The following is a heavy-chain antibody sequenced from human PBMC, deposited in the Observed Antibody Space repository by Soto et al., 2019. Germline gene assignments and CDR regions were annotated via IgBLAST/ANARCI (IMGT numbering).Heavy chain of an antibody. Sequence: EVQLVESGGGLVQPGGSLRLSCAASAFTFSSYWMNWVRQAPGKGPVWVSRINSDGSITGYADSVKGRFTISRDNAKKALDLQMNSLSAEDTAVYYCARRDQIAYYYGMDVWGQGTTVTVSS. V-gene: IGHV3-74*01. CDR3: ARRDQIAYYYGMDV. D-gene: IGHD2-21*01. J-gene: IGHJ6*02. CDR1: AFTFSSYW. CDR2: INSDGSIT.